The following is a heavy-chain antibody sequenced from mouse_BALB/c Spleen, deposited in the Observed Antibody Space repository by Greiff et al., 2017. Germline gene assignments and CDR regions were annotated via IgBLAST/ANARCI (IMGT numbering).Heavy chain of an antibody. CDR2: ISSGGSYT. J-gene: IGHJ2*01. Sequence: EVQVVESGGGLVKPGGSLKLSCAASGFTFSSYAMSWVRQTPEKRLEWVATISSGGSYTYYPDSVKGRFTISRDNAKNTLYLQMSSLRSEDTAMYYCARFYDGYYDYWGQGTTLTVSS. V-gene: IGHV5-9-3*01. CDR1: GFTFSSYA. CDR3: ARFYDGYYDY. D-gene: IGHD2-3*01.